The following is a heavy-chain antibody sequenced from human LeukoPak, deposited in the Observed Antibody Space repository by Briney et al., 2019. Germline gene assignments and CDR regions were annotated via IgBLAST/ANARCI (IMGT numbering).Heavy chain of an antibody. CDR2: ISGSGGST. V-gene: IGHV3-23*01. J-gene: IGHJ4*02. D-gene: IGHD3-10*01. Sequence: PGGSLRLSCAASGFTVRNYAMNWVRQAPGKGLEWVSAISGSGGSTYYADSVKGRFTISRDNSKNTLYLQMNSLRAEDTAVYYCAKESWYYGSGSYDYWGQGTLVTVSS. CDR1: GFTVRNYA. CDR3: AKESWYYGSGSYDY.